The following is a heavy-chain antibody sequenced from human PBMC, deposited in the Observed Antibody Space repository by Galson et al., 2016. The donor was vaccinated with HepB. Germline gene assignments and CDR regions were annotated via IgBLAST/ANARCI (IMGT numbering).Heavy chain of an antibody. CDR3: AKERGSRLTMVRGVLDPFDI. J-gene: IGHJ3*02. CDR1: GFTVSSNH. V-gene: IGHV3-53*01. Sequence: SLRLSCAASGFTVSSNHMGWVRQAPGKGLEWVSLIYSGGTTYYADSVKGRFTISRDNSKNTLYLQMSSLRAEDTAVYYCAKERGSRLTMVRGVLDPFDIWGQGTLVTVSS. CDR2: IYSGGTT. D-gene: IGHD3-10*01.